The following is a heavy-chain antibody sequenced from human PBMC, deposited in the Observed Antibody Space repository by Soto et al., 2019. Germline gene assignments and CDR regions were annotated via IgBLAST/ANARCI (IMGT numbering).Heavy chain of an antibody. CDR2: IIPIFGTA. CDR1: GGTFSIYA. V-gene: IGHV1-69*06. CDR3: ARTMIAVAGSYAFDI. J-gene: IGHJ3*02. D-gene: IGHD6-19*01. Sequence: SVKVSCKASGGTFSIYAISGVVQSPVQGLEWMGGIIPIFGTANYAQKFQGRVTITADKSTSTAYMELSSLRSEDTAVYYCARTMIAVAGSYAFDIWGQGTMVTVSS.